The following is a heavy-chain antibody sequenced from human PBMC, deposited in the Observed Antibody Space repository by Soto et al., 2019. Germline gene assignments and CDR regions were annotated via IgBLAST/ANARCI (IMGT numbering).Heavy chain of an antibody. V-gene: IGHV3-11*01. D-gene: IGHD1-26*01. CDR2: ISNSGDIV. J-gene: IGHJ4*02. CDR1: GFTFSAYY. CDR3: ARGGSYGWGFDY. Sequence: QVHLVESGGGLVKPGGSLRLSCAASGFTFSAYYMSWVRQAPGKGLEWLSYISNSGDIVYYADSMKGRFTVSRDNAKNSLYLQINSATAEDSALYYCARGGSYGWGFDYWGQGTLVTVSS.